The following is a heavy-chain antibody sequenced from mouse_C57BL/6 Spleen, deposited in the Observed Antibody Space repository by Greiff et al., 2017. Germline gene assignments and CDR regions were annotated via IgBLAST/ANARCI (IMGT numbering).Heavy chain of an antibody. Sequence: VQLQQSGAELVKPGASVKLSCKASGYTFTEYTIHWVKQRSGQGLEWIGWFYPGSGSIKYNEKFKDKATLTADKSSSTVYMELSSLTSEDSAVYVGARHEEGGAYEPDRAFAYWGQGTLVTVSA. V-gene: IGHV1-62-2*01. D-gene: IGHD6-5*01. CDR1: GYTFTEYT. CDR3: ARHEEGGAYEPDRAFAY. CDR2: FYPGSGSI. J-gene: IGHJ3*01.